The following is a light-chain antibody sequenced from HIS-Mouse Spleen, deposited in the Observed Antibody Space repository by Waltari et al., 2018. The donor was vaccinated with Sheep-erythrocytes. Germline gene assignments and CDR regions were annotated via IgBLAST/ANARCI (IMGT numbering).Light chain of an antibody. J-gene: IGLJ3*02. V-gene: IGLV1-51*01. CDR2: DNN. CDR3: GTWDSSLSAGV. CDR1: SSNIGNNY. Sequence: QSVLTQPPSVSAAPGQKVTISCYGSSSNIGNNYVSWYQQLPGTAPKLLIYDNNKRPSGIPDRFSGSKSGTSATLGITGLQTGDEADYYCGTWDSSLSAGVFGGGTKL.